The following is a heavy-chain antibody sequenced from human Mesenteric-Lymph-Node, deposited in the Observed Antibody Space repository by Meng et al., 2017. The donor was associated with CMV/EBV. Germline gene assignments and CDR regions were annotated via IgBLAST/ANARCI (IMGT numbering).Heavy chain of an antibody. D-gene: IGHD3-22*01. CDR2: IYYSGST. CDR3: ARDGDYYDSSGYNPFDY. J-gene: IGHJ4*02. V-gene: IGHV4-39*07. Sequence: QLQLQESGPGLVNPSEPLSLTCTVSGGSISSSSYYWGWLRQPPGKGLEWIGSIYYSGSTYYNPSLKSRVTISVDTSKNQFSLKLSSVTAADTAVYYCARDGDYYDSSGYNPFDYWGQGTLVTVSS. CDR1: GGSISSSSYY.